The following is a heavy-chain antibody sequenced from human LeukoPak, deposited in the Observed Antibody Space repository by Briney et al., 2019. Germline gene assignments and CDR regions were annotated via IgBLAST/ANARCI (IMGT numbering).Heavy chain of an antibody. V-gene: IGHV3-7*03. CDR2: IKQDGSEK. J-gene: IGHJ4*02. CDR3: ASSGIRDSEPYY. Sequence: GGSLRLSCAASGFTFSSYWMSWVRQAPGKGLEWVANIKQDGSEKYYVDSVKGRFTISRDNSKNTLYLQMNSLRAEDTAVYYCASSGIRDSEPYYWGQGTLVTVSS. CDR1: GFTFSSYW. D-gene: IGHD1-26*01.